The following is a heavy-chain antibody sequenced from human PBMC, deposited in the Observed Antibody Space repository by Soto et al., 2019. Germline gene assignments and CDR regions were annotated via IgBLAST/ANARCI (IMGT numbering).Heavy chain of an antibody. D-gene: IGHD3-10*01. CDR2: IIPIDATV. Sequence: QVQLVQSGAEVKKPGSSVKVSCKASGGTFSNYALISWVRQAPGQGLEWMGGIIPIDATVNYEQKFQGRITITADESTTTAYMDLGSLRSEDTAVYYCARDLLGFGYTYADVWGQGTTVTVSS. CDR3: ARDLLGFGYTYADV. J-gene: IGHJ6*01. V-gene: IGHV1-69*12. CDR1: GGTFSNYA.